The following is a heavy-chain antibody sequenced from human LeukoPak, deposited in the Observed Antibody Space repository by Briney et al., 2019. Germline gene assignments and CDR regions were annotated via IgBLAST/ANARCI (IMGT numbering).Heavy chain of an antibody. Sequence: SETLSLTCTVSGGSISSSTYYWAWIRQPPGKGLEWIGSIYYSGSTYYSPSLKSRVTIPVDTSKNQFSLKLSSVTAADTAVYYSVRYCSSVSCYNYYGMDVWGQGTTVTVSS. CDR3: VRYCSSVSCYNYYGMDV. CDR1: GGSISSSTYY. J-gene: IGHJ6*02. CDR2: IYYSGST. V-gene: IGHV4-39*01. D-gene: IGHD2-2*02.